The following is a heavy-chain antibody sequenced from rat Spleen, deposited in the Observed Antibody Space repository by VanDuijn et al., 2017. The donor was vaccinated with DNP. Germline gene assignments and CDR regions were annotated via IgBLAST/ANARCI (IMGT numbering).Heavy chain of an antibody. V-gene: IGHV3-1*01. CDR1: GYSITSSY. J-gene: IGHJ1*01. CDR3: ARLSIPNYGYNPYWYFDF. CDR2: ISYSGGT. D-gene: IGHD1-9*01. Sequence: EVQLQESGPGLVKPSQSLSLTCSVTGYSITSSYRWNWIRKFPGNKLEWMGYISYSGGTRYNPSLKSRISITRDTSKNQFLLQVNSVTTEDTATYYCARLSIPNYGYNPYWYFDFWGPGTMVTVSS.